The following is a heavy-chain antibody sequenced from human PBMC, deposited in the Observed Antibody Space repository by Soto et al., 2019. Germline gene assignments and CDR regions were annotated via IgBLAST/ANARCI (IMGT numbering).Heavy chain of an antibody. J-gene: IGHJ4*02. CDR1: GFTFNYYD. V-gene: IGHV3-23*01. Sequence: EAQLLESGGGLVQPGGSLRLPCVASGFTFNYYDVSWVRRPPGKGLEWVSTISDTGGDTYYGDSVKGRFAISRDKTRSTVFLQMHSLRVDDTALYYRATSSERLSLATLGGLIPLGFDYWGQGILVTVSS. CDR2: ISDTGGDT. D-gene: IGHD3-16*02. CDR3: ATSSERLSLATLGGLIPLGFDY.